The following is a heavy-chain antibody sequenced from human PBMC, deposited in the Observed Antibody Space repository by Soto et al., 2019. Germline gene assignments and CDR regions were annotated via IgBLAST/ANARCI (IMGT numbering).Heavy chain of an antibody. CDR2: IYPGDSDT. D-gene: IGHD3-22*01. CDR3: ARHGVDYYDSSGYFYGMDV. CDR1: GYSFTSYW. V-gene: IGHV5-51*01. J-gene: IGHJ6*02. Sequence: GESLKISCKGSGYSFTSYWIGWVRQMPGKGLEWMGIIYPGDSDTRYSPSFQGQVTISADKSISTAYLQWSSRKDSDTAMYYCARHGVDYYDSSGYFYGMDVWGQGTTVTVSS.